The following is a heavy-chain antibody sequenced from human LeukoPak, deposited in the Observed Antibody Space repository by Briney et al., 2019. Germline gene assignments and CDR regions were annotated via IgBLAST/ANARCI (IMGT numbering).Heavy chain of an antibody. CDR3: ARGLCSSTGCYQGPFDF. J-gene: IGHJ4*02. D-gene: IGHD2-2*01. CDR1: GFIFSCAW. Sequence: GGSLRLSCAASGFIFSCAWMTWVRQAPGKGLEWVGHIKNKTNGGTTDYAAPVKGRFIISRDDSKNTLYLQMNRLRTEDTAVYYCARGLCSSTGCYQGPFDFWGRGMLVTVSS. V-gene: IGHV3-15*01. CDR2: IKNKTNGGTT.